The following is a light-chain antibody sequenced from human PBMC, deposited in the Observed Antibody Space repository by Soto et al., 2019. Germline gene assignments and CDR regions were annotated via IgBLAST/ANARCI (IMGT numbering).Light chain of an antibody. CDR1: SSDVGIYNL. CDR2: EGS. J-gene: IGLJ1*01. CDR3: CSYAAHYV. V-gene: IGLV2-23*01. Sequence: QSVLTQPASVSGSPGQSISISCTGTSSDVGIYNLVSWYQQHPGKAPKLMIYEGSKRPSGVSNRFSGSKSGNTASLTISGLQAEDEADYYRCSYAAHYVFGTGTKVTV.